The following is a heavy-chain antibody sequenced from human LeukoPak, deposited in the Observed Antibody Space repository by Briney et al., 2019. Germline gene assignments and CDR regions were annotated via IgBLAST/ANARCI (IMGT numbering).Heavy chain of an antibody. CDR1: GGSISSGGYY. CDR2: IYYSGST. V-gene: IGHV4-31*03. Sequence: PSETLSLTCTVSGGSISSGGYYWSWIRQHPGKGLEWIGYIYYSGSTYYNPSLKSRVTISVDTSKNQFSLKLSSVTAADTAVYYCARGTVAAVPYYLDYWGQGTLVTVSS. D-gene: IGHD2-15*01. CDR3: ARGTVAAVPYYLDY. J-gene: IGHJ4*02.